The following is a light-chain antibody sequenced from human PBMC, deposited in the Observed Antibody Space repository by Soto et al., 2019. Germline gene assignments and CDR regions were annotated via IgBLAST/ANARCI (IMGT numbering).Light chain of an antibody. Sequence: DIQMTQSPSSLSASVLDICTISCRASQSISSYLNWYQQKPGKAPKLLIYAASSLQSGVPSRFSGSGSGTDFTLTISSLQPEDFATYYCQQSYSTPSITFGQGTRLEIK. J-gene: IGKJ5*01. CDR2: AAS. CDR3: QQSYSTPSIT. V-gene: IGKV1-39*01. CDR1: QSISSY.